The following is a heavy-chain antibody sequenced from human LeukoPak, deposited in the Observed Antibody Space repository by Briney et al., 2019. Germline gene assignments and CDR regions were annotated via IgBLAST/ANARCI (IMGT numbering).Heavy chain of an antibody. CDR2: INPSGGST. V-gene: IGHV1-46*01. CDR3: ASMGYCTNGVCSDY. J-gene: IGHJ4*02. D-gene: IGHD2-8*01. Sequence: ASLKISCKASGYTFTSYYMRWVRQDPGQGLEWMGIINPSGGSTSYAQKFQGRVTMTRDTSTSTVYMELSSLRSEDTAVYYCASMGYCTNGVCSDYWGQGTLVTVSS. CDR1: GYTFTSYY.